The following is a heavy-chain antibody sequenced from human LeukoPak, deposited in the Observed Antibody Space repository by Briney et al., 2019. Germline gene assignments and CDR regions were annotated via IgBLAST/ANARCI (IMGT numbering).Heavy chain of an antibody. CDR2: IYPGDSDT. Sequence: GESLKISCKGSGYSFTSYWIGWVRQMPGKGLEWMGIIYPGDSDTRYSPSFQGQVTISADKSISTAYLQWSSLKASDTAMYYCARRDDILTGSNWFDPWGQGTLVTVSS. CDR3: ARRDDILTGSNWFDP. D-gene: IGHD3-9*01. J-gene: IGHJ5*02. CDR1: GYSFTSYW. V-gene: IGHV5-51*01.